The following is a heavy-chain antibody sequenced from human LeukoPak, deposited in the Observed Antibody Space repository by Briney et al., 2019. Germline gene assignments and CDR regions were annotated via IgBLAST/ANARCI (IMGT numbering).Heavy chain of an antibody. D-gene: IGHD5-18*01. CDR1: GFTFDDYA. J-gene: IGHJ4*02. CDR2: ISWNSGSI. CDR3: AKVLESIGYSYGYDY. V-gene: IGHV3-9*01. Sequence: GGSLRLSCAASGFTFDDYAKHWIRKAPGQGLERVSGISWNSGSIGYADSVKGRFTISRDNAKNSLYLQMNSLRAEDTALYYCAKVLESIGYSYGYDYWGQGTLVTVSS.